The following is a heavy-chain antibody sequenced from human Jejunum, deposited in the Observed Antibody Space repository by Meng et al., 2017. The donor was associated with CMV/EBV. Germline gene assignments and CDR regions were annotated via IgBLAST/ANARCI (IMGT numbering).Heavy chain of an antibody. V-gene: IGHV1-18*01. CDR3: ARDRNVPGNSEFDY. D-gene: IGHD6-19*01. Sequence: VQLVQLGAAVKKPGASVKVSCKASGYTFTNYVINWVRQAPGQGLEWMGWISGYNGNTNYAQNFQGRVTLTTDTSTSTAYMELRSLRSDDTAVYYCARDRNVPGNSEFDYWGQGTLVTVSS. CDR1: GYTFTNYV. CDR2: ISGYNGNT. J-gene: IGHJ4*02.